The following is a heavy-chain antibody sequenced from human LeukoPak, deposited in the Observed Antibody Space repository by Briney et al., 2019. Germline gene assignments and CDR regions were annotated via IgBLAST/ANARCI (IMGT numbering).Heavy chain of an antibody. J-gene: IGHJ4*02. CDR2: IYYSGST. Sequence: SETLSLTCTVSGGSISSSSYYWGWIRQPPGKGLEWIGSIYYSGSTYYNPSLKSRVTMSVDTSKNQFSLKLSSVTAADTAVYHCARGSGRGGSGSYYLGLWGQGTLVTVSS. D-gene: IGHD3-10*01. CDR1: GGSISSSSYY. V-gene: IGHV4-39*07. CDR3: ARGSGRGGSGSYYLGL.